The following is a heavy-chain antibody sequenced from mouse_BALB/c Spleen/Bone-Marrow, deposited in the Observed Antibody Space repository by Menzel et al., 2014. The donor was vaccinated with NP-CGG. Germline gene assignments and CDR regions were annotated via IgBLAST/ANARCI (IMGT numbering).Heavy chain of an antibody. D-gene: IGHD4-1*01. CDR2: ISYSGST. J-gene: IGHJ4*01. CDR1: GYSITSDYA. CDR3: SHWAYYYAMDY. Sequence: EVQLQQSGPGLVKPSQSLSLTCTVTGYSITSDYAWNWIRQFPGNKLEWMGYISYSGSTSYNPSLKSRISTTRDTSKNQFFLQLNSVTTEDTATYYCSHWAYYYAMDYWGQGTSVTVSS. V-gene: IGHV3-2*02.